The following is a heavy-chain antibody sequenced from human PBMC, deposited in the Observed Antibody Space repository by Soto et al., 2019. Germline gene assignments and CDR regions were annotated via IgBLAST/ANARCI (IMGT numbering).Heavy chain of an antibody. CDR2: IIPIFGTT. D-gene: IGHD4-17*01. V-gene: IGHV1-69*06. J-gene: IGHJ4*01. Sequence: VHLVQSGAEVRKPGSSVNVSCKASGGTFTNYIITWVRQAPGQGLEWMGDIIPIFGTTNYAQKFQGRLTMTADKSTTTAYMELTGLRFKDTAVYFCARVSYGDYGLDFWGQGTLVTVSS. CDR1: GGTFTNYI. CDR3: ARVSYGDYGLDF.